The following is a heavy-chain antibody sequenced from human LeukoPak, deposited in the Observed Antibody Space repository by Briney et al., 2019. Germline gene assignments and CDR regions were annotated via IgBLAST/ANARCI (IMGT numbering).Heavy chain of an antibody. J-gene: IGHJ5*02. CDR2: IYTSGTT. CDR1: GGSISSGSYY. Sequence: SETLSLTCTVSGGSISSGSYYWSWIRQPAGKGLEWIGRIYTSGTTDYNPSLKSRVTISVDTSKNQLSLKLSSVTAADTAVYFYARSPVTTWWFDPWGQGTLVTVSS. V-gene: IGHV4-61*02. CDR3: ARSPVTTWWFDP. D-gene: IGHD4-17*01.